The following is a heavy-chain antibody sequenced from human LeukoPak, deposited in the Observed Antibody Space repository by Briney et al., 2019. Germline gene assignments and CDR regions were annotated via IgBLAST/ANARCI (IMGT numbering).Heavy chain of an antibody. CDR1: GFTFSSYA. V-gene: IGHV3-23*01. CDR3: AKGPSHYGDYYFDY. CDR2: ISGSGGST. Sequence: TGGSLRLSCAASGFTFSSYAMSWVRQAPGKGLEWVSAISGSGGSTYYADSVKGRFTISRHNSKNKLYLQMNSLRAEDTAVYYCAKGPSHYGDYYFDYWGQGTLVTVSS. J-gene: IGHJ4*02. D-gene: IGHD4-17*01.